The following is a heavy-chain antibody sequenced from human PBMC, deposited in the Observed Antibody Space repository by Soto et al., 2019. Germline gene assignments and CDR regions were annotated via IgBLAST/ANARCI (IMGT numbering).Heavy chain of an antibody. CDR1: GFTFSSYG. CDR3: AKDSPTYCRSTSCYYIDY. D-gene: IGHD2-2*01. CDR2: ISYDGSNK. Sequence: QPGGSLRLSCAASGFTFSSYGMHWVRQAPGKGLEWVAVISYDGSNKYYADSVKGRFTISRDNSKNTLYLQMNSLRAEDTAVYYCAKDSPTYCRSTSCYYIDYWGQGTLGTVSS. J-gene: IGHJ4*02. V-gene: IGHV3-30*18.